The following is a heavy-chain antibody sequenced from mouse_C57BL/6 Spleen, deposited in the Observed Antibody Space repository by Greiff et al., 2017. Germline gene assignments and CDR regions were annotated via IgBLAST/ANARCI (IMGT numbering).Heavy chain of an antibody. J-gene: IGHJ2*01. V-gene: IGHV1-69*01. CDR3: ASGTGTSFDY. CDR2: IDPSDSYT. CDR1: GYTFTSYW. D-gene: IGHD4-1*01. Sequence: QVQLQQPGAELVMPGASVKLSCKASGYTFTSYWMHWVKQRPGQGLEWIGEIDPSDSYTNYTQKFKGKSTLTVDKSSSTAYMQLSSLTSEDSAVYYCASGTGTSFDYWGQGTTLTVSS.